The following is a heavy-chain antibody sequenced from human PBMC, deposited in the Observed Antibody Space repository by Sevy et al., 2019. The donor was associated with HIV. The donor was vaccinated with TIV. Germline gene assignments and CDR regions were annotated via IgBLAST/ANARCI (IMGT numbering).Heavy chain of an antibody. CDR3: TTDIGGSYSNYVWFDP. Sequence: GGSLRLSCAASGFTFSNAWMSWVRQAPGKGLEWVGRIKSKTDGGTTDYAAPVKGRFTISRDDSKNTLYLQMNSLKTEDTAVYYCTTDIGGSYSNYVWFDPWGQETLVTVSS. J-gene: IGHJ5*02. CDR1: GFTFSNAW. V-gene: IGHV3-15*01. D-gene: IGHD4-4*01. CDR2: IKSKTDGGTT.